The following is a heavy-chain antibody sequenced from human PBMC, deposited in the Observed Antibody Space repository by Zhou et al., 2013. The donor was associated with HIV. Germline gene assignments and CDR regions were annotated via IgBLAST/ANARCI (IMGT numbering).Heavy chain of an antibody. V-gene: IGHV1-2*02. CDR2: INPNSGGT. CDR3: ARVSLKWGSEEDAFDI. Sequence: QVQLVQSGAEVKKPGASVKVSCKASGYTFIGYYMHWVRQAPGQGLEWMGWINPNSGGTKYAQKFQGRVTMTRDTSISTAYMELSSLRSDDTAVYYCARVSLKWGSEEDAFDIWGQGTMVTVSS. CDR1: GYTFIGYY. D-gene: IGHD1-26*01. J-gene: IGHJ3*02.